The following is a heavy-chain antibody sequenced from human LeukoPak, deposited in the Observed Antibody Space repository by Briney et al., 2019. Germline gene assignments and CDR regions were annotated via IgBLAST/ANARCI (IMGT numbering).Heavy chain of an antibody. CDR3: ARRAGAYSHPYDY. Sequence: GGSLRLSCTVPGFTVSSNSMSWVRQAPGKGLEWVSFIYSDNTHYSDSVKGRFTISRDNSKNTLYLQMNSLRAEDAAVYYCARRAGAYSHPYDYWGQGTLVTVSS. D-gene: IGHD4/OR15-4a*01. J-gene: IGHJ4*02. CDR2: IYSDNT. CDR1: GFTVSSNS. V-gene: IGHV3-53*01.